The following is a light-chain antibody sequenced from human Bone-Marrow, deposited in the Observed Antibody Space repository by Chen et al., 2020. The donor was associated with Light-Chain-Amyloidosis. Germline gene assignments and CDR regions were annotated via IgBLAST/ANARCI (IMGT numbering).Light chain of an antibody. J-gene: IGKJ2*01. Sequence: IAMNQSPDSLAVSLGERANINCTSTQSVLYSSNNNNYLAWYQQKPGQPPRLLIYWASTRESGVPDRFSGSGSGTDFTLTIRSLQAEDVAVYYCQQYFSTPLTFGQGTKLEIK. CDR3: QQYFSTPLT. V-gene: IGKV4-1*01. CDR2: WAS. CDR1: QSVLYSSNNNNY.